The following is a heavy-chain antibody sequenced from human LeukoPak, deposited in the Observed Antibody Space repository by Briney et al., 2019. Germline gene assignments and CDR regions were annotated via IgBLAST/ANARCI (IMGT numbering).Heavy chain of an antibody. CDR3: AKDYRRTTADDMGYYGMDV. V-gene: IGHV3-9*01. CDR2: VNWNGDSM. D-gene: IGHD1-1*01. CDR1: GFTFDDYA. Sequence: GGSLRLSCAASGFTFDDYAMHWVRQVPGKGLEWVSGVNWNGDSMGYGDSVKGRFTISRDNAKTSLYLQMNSLKTEDTALYFCAKDYRRTTADDMGYYGMDVWGQGTTVTVSS. J-gene: IGHJ6*02.